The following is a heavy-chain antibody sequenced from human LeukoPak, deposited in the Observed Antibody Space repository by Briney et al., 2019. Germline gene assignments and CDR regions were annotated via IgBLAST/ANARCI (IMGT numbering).Heavy chain of an antibody. CDR3: ARVSRSWSGYYPYYFDY. J-gene: IGHJ4*02. Sequence: ASETLSLTCAVYGGSFSGYYWSWIRQPPGKGLEWIGEINHSGSTNYNPSLKSRVTISVDTSKNQFSLKLSSVTAADTAVYYCARVSRSWSGYYPYYFDYWGQGTLVTLSS. V-gene: IGHV4-34*01. D-gene: IGHD3-3*01. CDR2: INHSGST. CDR1: GGSFSGYY.